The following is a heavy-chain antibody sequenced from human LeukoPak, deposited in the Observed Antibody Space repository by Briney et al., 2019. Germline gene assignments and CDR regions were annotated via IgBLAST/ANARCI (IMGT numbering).Heavy chain of an antibody. D-gene: IGHD6-19*01. CDR1: GFTFSSYS. J-gene: IGHJ6*03. Sequence: PGGSLRLSCAASGFTFSSYSMNWVRQAPGKGLVWVSSISSSSSYMYYAGSVKGRFTISGDNAKNSLYLQMNSLRAEDTAVYYCAREPPHYSSGFYYMDVWGKGTTVTISS. CDR3: AREPPHYSSGFYYMDV. CDR2: ISSSSSYM. V-gene: IGHV3-21*01.